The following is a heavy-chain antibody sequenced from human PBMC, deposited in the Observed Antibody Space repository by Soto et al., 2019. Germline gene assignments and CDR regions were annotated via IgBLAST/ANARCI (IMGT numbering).Heavy chain of an antibody. Sequence: ASVKVSCKVSGYSLSDLSIHWVRQAPGKGLEWMGGLDAEDGETIYAQKLQGRGTMTEDTSTDTAYMELSSLTSEDTAMYYCATLPRTIERTPAAIWSFDSWGQGTLVTVSS. CDR1: GYSLSDLS. CDR3: ATLPRTIERTPAAIWSFDS. J-gene: IGHJ4*02. D-gene: IGHD2-2*01. CDR2: LDAEDGET. V-gene: IGHV1-24*01.